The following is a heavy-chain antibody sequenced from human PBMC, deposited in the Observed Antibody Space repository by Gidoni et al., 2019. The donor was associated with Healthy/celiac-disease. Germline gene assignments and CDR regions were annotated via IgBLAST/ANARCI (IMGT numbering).Heavy chain of an antibody. Sequence: EAQLAQSAAEVNKPGASLKISCKGSGYCFTSYWIGWVRQMPGKGLEWMWIIYHGDSDTRYSPSFQGQVSISADKSISTAYLQWSSLKASDTAMYYCARSRGSSWYYGMDVWGQGTTITVSS. CDR1: GYCFTSYW. V-gene: IGHV5-51*01. CDR2: IYHGDSDT. CDR3: ARSRGSSWYYGMDV. J-gene: IGHJ6*02. D-gene: IGHD6-13*01.